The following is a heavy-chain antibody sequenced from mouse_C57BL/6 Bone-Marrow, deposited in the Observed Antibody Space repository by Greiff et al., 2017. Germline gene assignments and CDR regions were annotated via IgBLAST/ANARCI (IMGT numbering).Heavy chain of an antibody. CDR3: ARYYGSRGAWFAY. Sequence: VQLQQSGAELVRPGTSVQVSCKASGYAFTNYLIEWVKQRPGQGLEWIGVINPGSGGTNYNEKFKGKATLTADKSSSTAYMQLSSLTSEDSAVYFCARYYGSRGAWFAYWGQGTLVTVSA. D-gene: IGHD1-1*01. CDR2: INPGSGGT. V-gene: IGHV1-54*01. CDR1: GYAFTNYL. J-gene: IGHJ3*01.